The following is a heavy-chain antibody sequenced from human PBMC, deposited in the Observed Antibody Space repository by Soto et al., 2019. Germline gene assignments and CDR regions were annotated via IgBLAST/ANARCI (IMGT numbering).Heavy chain of an antibody. CDR1: GYTFTSYD. V-gene: IGHV1-8*01. CDR2: MNPNRGNT. Sequence: QVQLVQSGAEVKKPGASVKVSCKASGYTFTSYDINWVRQATGKGVEWMGWMNPNRGNTGYAQKCQARGTRTRNTSISTAYMELSSLRSEDPAVYYGARERANRLDPWGQGTLVTVSS. CDR3: ARERANRLDP. J-gene: IGHJ5*02.